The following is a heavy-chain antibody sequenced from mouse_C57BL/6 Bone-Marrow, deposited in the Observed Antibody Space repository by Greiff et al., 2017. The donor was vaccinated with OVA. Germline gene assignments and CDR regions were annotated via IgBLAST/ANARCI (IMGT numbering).Heavy chain of an antibody. CDR3: ARGPYSFAY. V-gene: IGHV3-6*01. CDR2: ISYDGSN. J-gene: IGHJ3*01. Sequence: EVQLQESGPGLVKPSQSLSLTCSVTGYSITSGYYWNWIRQFPGNKLEWMGYISYDGSNNYNPSLKNRISITRDTSKNQFFLKLNSVTTEDTATYYCARGPYSFAYWGQGTLVTVSA. CDR1: GYSITSGYY. D-gene: IGHD1-1*01.